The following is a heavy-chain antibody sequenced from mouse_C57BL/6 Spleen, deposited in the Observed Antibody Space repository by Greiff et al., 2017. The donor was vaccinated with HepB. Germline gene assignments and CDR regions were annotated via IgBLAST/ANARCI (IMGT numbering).Heavy chain of an antibody. J-gene: IGHJ4*01. V-gene: IGHV5-4*01. D-gene: IGHD2-5*01. CDR3: ARGSNYPYYYAMDY. CDR2: ISDGGSYT. Sequence: EVHLVESGGGLVKPGGSLKLSCAASGFTFSSYAMSWVRQTPEKRLEWVATISDGGSYTYYPDNVKGRFTISRDNAKNNLYLQMSHLKSEDTAMYYCARGSNYPYYYAMDYWGQGTSVTVSS. CDR1: GFTFSSYA.